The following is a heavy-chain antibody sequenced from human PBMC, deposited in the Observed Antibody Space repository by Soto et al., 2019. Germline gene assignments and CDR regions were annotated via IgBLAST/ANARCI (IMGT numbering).Heavy chain of an antibody. D-gene: IGHD2-21*02. J-gene: IGHJ6*02. CDR1: GGSFSGYY. Sequence: SETLSLTCAVYGGSFSGYYWSWIRQPPGKGLEWIGEINHSGSTNYNPSLKSRVTISVDTSKNQFSLKLSSVTAADTAVYYCARGARIVVVTAIRYYYGMDVWGQGTTVTVS. CDR3: ARGARIVVVTAIRYYYGMDV. CDR2: INHSGST. V-gene: IGHV4-34*01.